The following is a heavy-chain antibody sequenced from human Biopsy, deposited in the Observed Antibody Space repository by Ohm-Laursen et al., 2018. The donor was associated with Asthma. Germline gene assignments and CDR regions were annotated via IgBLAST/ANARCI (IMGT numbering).Heavy chain of an antibody. Sequence: SVKVSCKASGGTFRTYAFNWVRQAPGQGLEWMGGIIPMYGVPKVAQKFQGRVTITADEPTSTAYMEMSSLRSEDTAVYYCARVDAIMISGDFYFYSGFDLWGQGTTVRVSS. V-gene: IGHV1-69*13. J-gene: IGHJ6*02. D-gene: IGHD3-16*01. CDR2: IIPMYGVP. CDR1: GGTFRTYA. CDR3: ARVDAIMISGDFYFYSGFDL.